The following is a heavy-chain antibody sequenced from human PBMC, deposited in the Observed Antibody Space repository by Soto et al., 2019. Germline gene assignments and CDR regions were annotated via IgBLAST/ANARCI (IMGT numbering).Heavy chain of an antibody. V-gene: IGHV3-33*06. D-gene: IGHD5-12*01. CDR2: IWYDGSLQ. CDR1: GFSFENYG. J-gene: IGHJ6*02. Sequence: QVQMVESGGGVGQHGRSLRLSCAASGFSFENYGMHWVRQAPGRGLEWVAIIWYDGSLQYYAAAVKGRFTISRDNSKNTLYLEMNSLRAEDTAVYYCANLWGDGYNLGQDYNGMDVWGQGTTAIVSS. CDR3: ANLWGDGYNLGQDYNGMDV.